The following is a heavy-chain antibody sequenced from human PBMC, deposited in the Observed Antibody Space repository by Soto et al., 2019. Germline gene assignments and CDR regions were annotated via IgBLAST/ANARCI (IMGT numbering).Heavy chain of an antibody. V-gene: IGHV1-69*12. D-gene: IGHD3-22*01. Sequence: QVQLVQSGAEVNKPGSPVKVSCTASGGSLSNFGISWVRQAPGQGLEWMGAIIPVFGTPNYAQKFQDRVTINADESTTTVYMEVRSLTSEDTAVYYCARGDATKIVVTTYYAMDVWGQGTTVTVSS. CDR3: ARGDATKIVVTTYYAMDV. CDR1: GGSLSNFG. J-gene: IGHJ6*02. CDR2: IIPVFGTP.